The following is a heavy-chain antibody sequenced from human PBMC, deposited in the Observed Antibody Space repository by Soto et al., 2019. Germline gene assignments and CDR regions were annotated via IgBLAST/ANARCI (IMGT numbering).Heavy chain of an antibody. Sequence: ASVKVSCKASGYTFTSYGISWVRQAPGQGLEWMGWISAYNGNTNYAQKLQGRVTMTTDTSTSTAYMELRSLRSDDTAVYYCARGITPYYYGSGRFVRWFDPWGQGTLVTV. CDR3: ARGITPYYYGSGRFVRWFDP. CDR1: GYTFTSYG. D-gene: IGHD3-10*01. CDR2: ISAYNGNT. J-gene: IGHJ5*02. V-gene: IGHV1-18*01.